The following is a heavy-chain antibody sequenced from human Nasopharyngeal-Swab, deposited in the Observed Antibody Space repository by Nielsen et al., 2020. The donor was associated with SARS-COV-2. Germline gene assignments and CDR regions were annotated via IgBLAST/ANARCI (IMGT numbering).Heavy chain of an antibody. D-gene: IGHD5-18*01. J-gene: IGHJ6*02. CDR3: ARDWLTRGYSYAEEETALGV. V-gene: IGHV1-69*13. CDR1: GDTFSSYA. CDR2: IIPIFGTA. Sequence: SVKVSCKASGDTFSSYAISWVRQAPGQGLEWMGGIIPIFGTANYAQKFQGRVTITADESTSTAYMELSSLRSEDTAVYYCARDWLTRGYSYAEEETALGVWGQGTTVTVSS.